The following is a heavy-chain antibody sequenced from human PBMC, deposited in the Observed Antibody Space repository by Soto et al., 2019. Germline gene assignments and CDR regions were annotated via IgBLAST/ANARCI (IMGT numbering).Heavy chain of an antibody. D-gene: IGHD2-2*01. Sequence: GGSLRLSCAASGFTFSNYGMHWVRQAPGKGLEWVAVISYDGSDKYYADSVKGRFSSSRDNPKNTLYLQMNSLRPEDTAVYYCAKVTGYCSSSSCRRDYYYYYGMDVWGQGTTVTVSS. CDR1: GFTFSNYG. CDR2: ISYDGSDK. V-gene: IGHV3-30*18. J-gene: IGHJ6*02. CDR3: AKVTGYCSSSSCRRDYYYYYGMDV.